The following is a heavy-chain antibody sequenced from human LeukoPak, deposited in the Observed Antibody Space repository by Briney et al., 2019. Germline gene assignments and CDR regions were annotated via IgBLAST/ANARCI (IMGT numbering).Heavy chain of an antibody. D-gene: IGHD6-6*01. V-gene: IGHV3-11*01. Sequence: GGSLTLSCPAAGFTFSDHYMSWIRPPPGKGREWVSYISSSGSTIYYADSVKGRFTLSRHNAKKSPYLQTNRLRAADPAVYLCARGRARYDAFDIWGQGTMVTVSS. CDR1: GFTFSDHY. J-gene: IGHJ3*02. CDR3: ARGRARYDAFDI. CDR2: ISSSGSTI.